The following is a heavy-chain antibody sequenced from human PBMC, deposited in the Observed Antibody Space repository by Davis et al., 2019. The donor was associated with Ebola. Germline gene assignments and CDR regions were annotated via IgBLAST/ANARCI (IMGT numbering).Heavy chain of an antibody. V-gene: IGHV4-31*03. Sequence: PSETLSLTCTVSGGSISSGGYYWSWIRQHPGKGLEWIGYIYYSGSTYYNPSLKSRVTISVDTSKNQFSLKLSSVTAEDTAVYYCAKGGEMATVEWFDPWGQGTLVTVSS. CDR2: IYYSGST. D-gene: IGHD5-24*01. CDR3: AKGGEMATVEWFDP. J-gene: IGHJ5*02. CDR1: GGSISSGGYY.